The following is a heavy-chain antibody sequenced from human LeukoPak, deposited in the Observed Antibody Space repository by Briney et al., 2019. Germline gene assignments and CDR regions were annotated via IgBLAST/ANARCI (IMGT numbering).Heavy chain of an antibody. V-gene: IGHV3-23*01. Sequence: GASLRLSCAASGFTFSSYAMSWVRQPPGKRLGWVSAMSGSGGSTYYADSVKGRFTISRENSKNTLYLQMNSLRAEDTAVYYCAKAVDFWSGYYSYFDYWGQGTLVTVSS. CDR3: AKAVDFWSGYYSYFDY. J-gene: IGHJ4*02. D-gene: IGHD3-3*01. CDR2: MSGSGGST. CDR1: GFTFSSYA.